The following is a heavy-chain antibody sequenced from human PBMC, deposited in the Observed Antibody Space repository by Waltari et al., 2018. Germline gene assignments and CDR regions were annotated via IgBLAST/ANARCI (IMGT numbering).Heavy chain of an antibody. CDR2: ISSYNGNS. D-gene: IGHD2-2*01. J-gene: IGHJ6*03. CDR3: ARDSFPTIVVVPAALNYYMDV. V-gene: IGHV1-18*01. Sequence: QVQLVQSGAEVKKPGASVKVSCKASGYTFTSDGISWVRQAPGQGLEWMGWISSYNGNSNYAQKLQGRVTMPTDTSTSTAYMERMSLRSDDTAVYYCARDSFPTIVVVPAALNYYMDVWGKGTTVTISS. CDR1: GYTFTSDG.